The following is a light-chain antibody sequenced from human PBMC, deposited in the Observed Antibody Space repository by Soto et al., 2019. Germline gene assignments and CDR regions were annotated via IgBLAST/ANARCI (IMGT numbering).Light chain of an antibody. J-gene: IGKJ2*01. CDR3: QQYNNWPPANLQTVYT. Sequence: EIVMTQSPATLSVSPGERATLSYRASQSVSSNLAWYQQKPGQAPRLLIYGASTRATGIPARFSGSGSGTEFTLTISSLQSEDFAVYYCQQYNNWPPANLQTVYTFGQGTKLEIK. CDR1: QSVSSN. V-gene: IGKV3-15*01. CDR2: GAS.